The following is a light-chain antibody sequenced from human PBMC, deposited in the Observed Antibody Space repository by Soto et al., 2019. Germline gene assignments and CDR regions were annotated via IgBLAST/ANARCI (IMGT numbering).Light chain of an antibody. Sequence: DIQMTQSPSSLSASVGDRVTITCRASQGIRDALGWYQQKPGKVPKRLIYSASSLQNGVPSRFRGSGSETVLTLTISSLQTEDFATYFCLQHSDYPFNFGQGTKVDI. J-gene: IGKJ2*01. CDR2: SAS. CDR1: QGIRDA. V-gene: IGKV1-17*01. CDR3: LQHSDYPFN.